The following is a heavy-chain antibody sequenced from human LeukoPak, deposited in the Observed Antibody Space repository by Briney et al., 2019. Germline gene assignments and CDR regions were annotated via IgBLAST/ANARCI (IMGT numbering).Heavy chain of an antibody. V-gene: IGHV3-23*01. CDR2: ISGSGGST. J-gene: IGHJ4*02. CDR1: GFTFSSYA. D-gene: IGHD5-24*01. Sequence: GGSLRLSCAASGFTFSSYAMSWVRQAPGKGLEWVSAISGSGGSTYYADSVKGRFTISRDNSKNTLYLQMNSLRAEDTAVYYCAKDSRRDGYNYIWFDYWGQGTLVTVSP. CDR3: AKDSRRDGYNYIWFDY.